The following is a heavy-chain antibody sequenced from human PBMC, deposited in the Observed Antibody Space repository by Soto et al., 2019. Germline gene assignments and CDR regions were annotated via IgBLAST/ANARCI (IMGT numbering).Heavy chain of an antibody. J-gene: IGHJ2*01. CDR1: GFTFSSYG. V-gene: IGHV3-33*01. Sequence: QVQLVESGGGVVQPGRSLRLSCAASGFTFSSYGMHWVRQAPGKGLEWVAVIWYDGSNKYYADSVKGRFSISRDNSKNTLYLQMNSLRAEDTAVYYCARVRTVWYFDLWGRGTLVTVSS. CDR3: ARVRTVWYFDL. D-gene: IGHD1-1*01. CDR2: IWYDGSNK.